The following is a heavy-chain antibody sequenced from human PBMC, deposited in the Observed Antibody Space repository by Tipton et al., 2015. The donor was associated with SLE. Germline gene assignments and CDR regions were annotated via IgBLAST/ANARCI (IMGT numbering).Heavy chain of an antibody. CDR3: ATRQGSGWYQSFDY. D-gene: IGHD6-19*01. CDR2: IKEDGGEK. Sequence: SLRLSCAASGFNFNIYIMHWVRQAPGKGLEWVANIKEDGGEKSYVDSVKGRFTISRDNAKNSLYLQMDNLRPEDTAVYYCATRQGSGWYQSFDYWGQGSLVTVSS. CDR1: GFNFNIYI. J-gene: IGHJ4*02. V-gene: IGHV3-7*01.